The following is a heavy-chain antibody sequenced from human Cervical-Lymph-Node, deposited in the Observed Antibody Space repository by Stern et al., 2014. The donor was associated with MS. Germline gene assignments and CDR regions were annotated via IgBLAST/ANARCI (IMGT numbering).Heavy chain of an antibody. J-gene: IGHJ5*02. CDR2: IIPVFDTA. CDR1: GGTSSNLV. V-gene: IGHV1-69*06. CDR3: AREQGHWFDP. Sequence: VQLLESGAEVKKPASSVKVSCKASGGTSSNLVISWLRQAPGQGLEWVGGIIPVFDTANYAQKFQGRVTITADRSTSTVYLELIGLRSEDTAVYYCAREQGHWFDPWGQGTLVTVSS.